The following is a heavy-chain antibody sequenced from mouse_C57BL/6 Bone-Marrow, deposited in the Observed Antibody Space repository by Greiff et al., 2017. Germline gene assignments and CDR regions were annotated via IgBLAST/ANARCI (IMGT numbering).Heavy chain of an antibody. Sequence: QVQLQQSGPELVKPGASVKISCKASGYAFSSSWMNWVKQRPGKGLEWIGRIYPGDGDTNYNGKFKGKATLTADKSSSTAYMQLSSLTSEDSAVYFCARRDDNYVYYFDYWGQGTTLTVSS. CDR1: GYAFSSSW. V-gene: IGHV1-82*01. J-gene: IGHJ2*01. D-gene: IGHD2-1*01. CDR3: ARRDDNYVYYFDY. CDR2: IYPGDGDT.